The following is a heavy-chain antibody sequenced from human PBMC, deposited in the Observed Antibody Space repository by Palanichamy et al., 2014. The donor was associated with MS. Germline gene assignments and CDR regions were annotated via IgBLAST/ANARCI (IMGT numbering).Heavy chain of an antibody. CDR3: ATHAYSSGFYGMDV. V-gene: IGHV3-23*01. J-gene: IGHJ6*02. Sequence: EVQLLESGGGLIQPGGSLRLSCTASGFTFSSYAMSWVRQAPGKGLEWVSTISGSDGNTYYTDSVKGRFTISRDNSKNTLYLQMNSLRAEDAAVYYCATHAYSSGFYGMDVWGQGTTVTVSS. CDR2: ISGSDGNT. D-gene: IGHD5-18*01. CDR1: GFTFSSYA.